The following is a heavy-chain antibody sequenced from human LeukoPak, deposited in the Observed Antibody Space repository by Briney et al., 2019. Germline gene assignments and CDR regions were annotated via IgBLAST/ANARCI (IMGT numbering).Heavy chain of an antibody. CDR3: ARVRAVAGKGAPGY. CDR1: GYTFTGYY. J-gene: IGHJ4*02. Sequence: ASVKVSCKASGYTFTGYYMHWVRQAPGQGLEWMGWINPNSGGTNYAQKFQGRVTMTRDTSISTAYMELSRLRSDDTALYYCARVRAVAGKGAPGYWGQGTLVTVSS. V-gene: IGHV1-2*02. D-gene: IGHD6-19*01. CDR2: INPNSGGT.